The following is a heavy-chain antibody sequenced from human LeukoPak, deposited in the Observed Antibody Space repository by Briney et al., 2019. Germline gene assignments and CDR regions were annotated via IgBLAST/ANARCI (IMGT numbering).Heavy chain of an antibody. V-gene: IGHV3-21*01. D-gene: IGHD6-6*01. CDR2: ISSSSSYI. CDR1: GFTFSSYS. Sequence: GGSLRLSCAASGFTFSSYSMNWVRQAPGKGLEWVSSISSSSSYIYYADSVKGRFTISRDNAKNSLYLQMNSLRAEDTAVYYCASPFTEYSSSWNYWGQGTLVTVSS. J-gene: IGHJ4*02. CDR3: ASPFTEYSSSWNY.